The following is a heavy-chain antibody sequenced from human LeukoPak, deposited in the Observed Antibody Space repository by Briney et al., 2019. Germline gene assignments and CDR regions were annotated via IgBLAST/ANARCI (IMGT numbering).Heavy chain of an antibody. Sequence: ASVKVSCKASGYTFTSYDINWVRQATGQGLEWMGWMNPNTGGTNYAQKFQGRVAMTRDTSISTAYLDLSSLTSDDTAVYYCARDSVLGAKWGQGTLVTVSS. J-gene: IGHJ4*02. CDR1: GYTFTSYD. V-gene: IGHV1-2*02. CDR2: MNPNTGGT. CDR3: ARDSVLGAK. D-gene: IGHD1-26*01.